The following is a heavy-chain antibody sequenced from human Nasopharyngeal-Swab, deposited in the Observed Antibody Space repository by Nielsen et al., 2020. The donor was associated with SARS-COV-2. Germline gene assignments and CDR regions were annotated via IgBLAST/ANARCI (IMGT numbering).Heavy chain of an antibody. Sequence: SVKVSCKASGGTFSSYAISWVRQAPGQGLEWMGGIIPIFGTANYAQKFQGRVTITADESTSTAYTELSSLRSEDTAVYYCASEYSGYDHGDWGQGTLVTVSS. V-gene: IGHV1-69*13. J-gene: IGHJ4*02. CDR1: GGTFSSYA. D-gene: IGHD5-12*01. CDR2: IIPIFGTA. CDR3: ASEYSGYDHGD.